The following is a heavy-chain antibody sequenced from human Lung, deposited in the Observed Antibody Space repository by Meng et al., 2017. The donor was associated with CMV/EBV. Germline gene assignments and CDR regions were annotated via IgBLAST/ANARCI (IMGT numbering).Heavy chain of an antibody. J-gene: IGHJ4*02. CDR3: ARSWSKVEVDY. V-gene: IGHV1-2*02. Sequence: ASVXVSCKASGYTFTGYYLHWVRQAPGQGLEWMGWMSPNSGSTSYAQKFQGRVTMTRDTSNSTAYMEWRRLTSDDTAIYFCARSWSKVEVDYLGQGPLVTVSS. CDR1: GYTFTGYY. CDR2: MSPNSGST. D-gene: IGHD2-15*01.